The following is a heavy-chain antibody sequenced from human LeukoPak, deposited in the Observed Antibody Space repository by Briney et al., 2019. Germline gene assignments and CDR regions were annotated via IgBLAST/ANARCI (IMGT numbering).Heavy chain of an antibody. CDR2: IYYSGST. CDR3: ARHERDGYNHGGADY. Sequence: SETLSLTCTVSGGSISSSSYYWGWSRQPPGKGLEWIGSIYYSGSTYYNPSLKSRVTISVDTSKNQFSLKLSSVTAADTAVHYCARHERDGYNHGGADYWGQGTLVTVSS. V-gene: IGHV4-39*01. CDR1: GGSISSSSYY. D-gene: IGHD5-24*01. J-gene: IGHJ4*02.